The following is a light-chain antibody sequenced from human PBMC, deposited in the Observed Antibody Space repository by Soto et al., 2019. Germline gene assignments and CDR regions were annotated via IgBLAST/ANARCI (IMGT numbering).Light chain of an antibody. J-gene: IGKJ5*01. CDR2: DAS. Sequence: DIQMTQPPSTLSASVGDRVTITCRASQSISSWLAWYQQKPGKAPKLLIYDASSLESGVPSGFSGSGSGTEFTLTISSLQPDDFATYYCQQYNSYSVTFGQGTRLEIK. CDR1: QSISSW. CDR3: QQYNSYSVT. V-gene: IGKV1-5*01.